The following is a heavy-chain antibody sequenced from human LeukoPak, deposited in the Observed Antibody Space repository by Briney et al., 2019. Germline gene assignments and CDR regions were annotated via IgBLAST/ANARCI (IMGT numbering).Heavy chain of an antibody. V-gene: IGHV3-33*01. Sequence: GRSLRLSRAASGFTFNSYGMHWVRQAPGKGLECGADIWYDGGNKYYADSAKGRFAISRDNSKNTLDLQMNSLRAEDTAEYYCARGRRSTGDTSWYFDSWGQGTLVTVSS. J-gene: IGHJ4*02. CDR1: GFTFNSYG. D-gene: IGHD1-26*01. CDR2: IWYDGGNK. CDR3: ARGRRSTGDTSWYFDS.